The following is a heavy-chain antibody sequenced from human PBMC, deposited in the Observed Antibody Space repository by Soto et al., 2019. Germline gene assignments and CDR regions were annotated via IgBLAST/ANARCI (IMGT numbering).Heavy chain of an antibody. CDR2: ISSSTSHT. CDR3: ARGRGAAADYVDF. CDR1: GFTFSDYY. Sequence: QVQLVESGGGLVKPGGSLRLSCAVSGFTFSDYYMTWIRQAPGKGLEWVSYISSSTSHTNYADSVKGRLTISRDNAKNSLFLQMNSLRAEDTAVYYCARGRGAAADYVDFWGQGTLVTVSS. J-gene: IGHJ4*02. D-gene: IGHD6-13*01. V-gene: IGHV3-11*05.